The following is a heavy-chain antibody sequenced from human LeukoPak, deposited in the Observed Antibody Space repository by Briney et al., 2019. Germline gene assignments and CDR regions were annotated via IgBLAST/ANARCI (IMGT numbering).Heavy chain of an antibody. CDR1: GFTFSTYW. CDR3: ARDRVEWTPRFLVQYYYMDV. Sequence: GGSLRLSCAASGFTFSTYWMNWVRQAPGKGLEWVANIKQDGSEKFYVDSVKGRFTISRDNAKNSLCLQMNSLRAEDTAVYYCARDRVEWTPRFLVQYYYMDVWGKGTTVTVSS. J-gene: IGHJ6*03. D-gene: IGHD3-3*01. V-gene: IGHV3-7*01. CDR2: IKQDGSEK.